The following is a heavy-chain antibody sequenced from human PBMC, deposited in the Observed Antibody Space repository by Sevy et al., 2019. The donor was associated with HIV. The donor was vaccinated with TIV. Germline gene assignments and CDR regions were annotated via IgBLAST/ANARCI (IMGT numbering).Heavy chain of an antibody. CDR3: ARHLPYGPTRDY. Sequence: SETLSLTCTVSGGSISSSSYYWGWIRQPPGKGLEWIGSIYYSGSTYYNPSLKSRVTISVDTSKNQFSLKLSSVTAADTAVYYCARHLPYGPTRDYWGQGTLVTVSS. CDR2: IYYSGST. J-gene: IGHJ4*02. CDR1: GGSISSSSYY. D-gene: IGHD4-17*01. V-gene: IGHV4-39*01.